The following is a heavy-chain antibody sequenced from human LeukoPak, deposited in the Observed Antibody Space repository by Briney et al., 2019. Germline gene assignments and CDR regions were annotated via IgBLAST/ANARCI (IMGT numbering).Heavy chain of an antibody. V-gene: IGHV3-15*01. CDR2: IKSKTNGGTT. J-gene: IGHJ4*02. D-gene: IGHD2-21*01. CDR3: STDSLVMNY. Sequence: GGSLRLSCAASGFTFSSYGMHWVRQAPGKGLEWLGRIKSKTNGGTTDYAAPVKDRFTISRDDSKNTLYLQMNSLKTEDTAVYYCSTDSLVMNYWGQGTLVTVSS. CDR1: GFTFSSYG.